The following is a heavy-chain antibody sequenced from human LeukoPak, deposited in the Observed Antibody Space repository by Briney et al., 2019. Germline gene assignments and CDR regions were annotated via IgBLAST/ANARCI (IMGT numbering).Heavy chain of an antibody. V-gene: IGHV1-69*13. Sequence: ASVKVSCKASGGTFSSYAISWVRQAPGQGLEWMGGIIPIFGTANYAQKFQGRVTITADESTSTAYMELSSLRSEDTAVYYCARSKIGCDFWSGYYGGRIDYWGQGTLVTVSS. J-gene: IGHJ4*02. D-gene: IGHD3-3*01. CDR3: ARSKIGCDFWSGYYGGRIDY. CDR1: GGTFSSYA. CDR2: IIPIFGTA.